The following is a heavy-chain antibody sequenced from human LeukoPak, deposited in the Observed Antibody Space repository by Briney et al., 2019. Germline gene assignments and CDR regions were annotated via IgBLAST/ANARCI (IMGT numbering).Heavy chain of an antibody. CDR3: ARRGFGEIYYFDY. J-gene: IGHJ4*02. CDR2: IYYSGST. CDR1: GGSISSYY. Sequence: SETLSLTCTVSGGSISSYYWSWIRQPPGKGLEWIGYIYYSGSTNYNPSLKSRVTISVDTSKNQFSLKLSSVTAADTAVYYCARRGFGEIYYFDYWGQGTLVTVSS. D-gene: IGHD3-10*01. V-gene: IGHV4-59*01.